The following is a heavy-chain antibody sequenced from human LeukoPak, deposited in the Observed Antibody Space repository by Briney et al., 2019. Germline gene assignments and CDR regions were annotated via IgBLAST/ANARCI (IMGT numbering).Heavy chain of an antibody. J-gene: IGHJ4*02. Sequence: GGSLRLSCAASGFTFNNYAMNWVRQAPGKGLEWVSAISGSDGSTYYADSVKGRFTISRDNSKNTLYLQMNSLSAEDTAVYYCEKDLGGSGDYRPYWGQGSVVTVSS. CDR1: GFTFNNYA. CDR3: EKDLGGSGDYRPY. CDR2: ISGSDGST. V-gene: IGHV3-23*01. D-gene: IGHD2-21*02.